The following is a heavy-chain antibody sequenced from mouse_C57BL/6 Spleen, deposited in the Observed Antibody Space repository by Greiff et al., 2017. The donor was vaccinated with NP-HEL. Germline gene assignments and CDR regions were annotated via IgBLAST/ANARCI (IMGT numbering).Heavy chain of an antibody. CDR1: GFTFSSYT. CDR3: ARNYYGNGYFDV. V-gene: IGHV5-9*01. J-gene: IGHJ1*03. CDR2: ISGGGGNT. D-gene: IGHD2-1*01. Sequence: EVQLVESGGGLVKPGGSLKLSCAASGFTFSSYTMSWVRQTPEKRLEWVATISGGGGNTYYPDSVKGRFTISRDNAKNTLYLQMSSLRSEDTALYYCARNYYGNGYFDVWGTGTTVTVSS.